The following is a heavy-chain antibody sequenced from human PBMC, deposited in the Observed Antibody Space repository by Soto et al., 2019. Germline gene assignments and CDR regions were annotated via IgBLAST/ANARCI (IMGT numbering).Heavy chain of an antibody. CDR1: GGSIYNTGAN. J-gene: IGHJ5*02. CDR3: ATHTSGSRNGPHT. V-gene: IGHV4-39*01. Sequence: PSVTLSLPCPVSGGSIYNTGANWVRDRQPPGKGLEWIGSVYYTGTTYYNPSLQSRVTISIDTSKNQYSLSVNSVAAADTAVYYCATHTSGSRNGPHTWGQGTLVTVSS. CDR2: VYYTGTT. D-gene: IGHD1-26*01.